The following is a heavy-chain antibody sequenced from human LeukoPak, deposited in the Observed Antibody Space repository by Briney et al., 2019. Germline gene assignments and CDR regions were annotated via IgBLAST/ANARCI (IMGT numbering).Heavy chain of an antibody. V-gene: IGHV3-7*01. CDR1: GFTFSSYW. D-gene: IGHD3-16*01. J-gene: IGHJ4*02. CDR2: IKEDGSEK. CDR3: ARSSNLNY. Sequence: SGGSLRLSCAASGFTFSSYWMSWVRQAPGKGLEWVANIKEDGSEKFYADSVKGRFTISRDNAKNSLYLQMNSLRVEYTAVYYCARSSNLNYWGQGTLVTVSS.